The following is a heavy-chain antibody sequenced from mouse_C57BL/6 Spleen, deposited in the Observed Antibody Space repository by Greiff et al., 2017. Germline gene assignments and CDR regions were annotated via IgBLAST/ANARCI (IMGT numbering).Heavy chain of an antibody. D-gene: IGHD1-1*01. CDR3: ARVRGFYYGGGYGFAY. V-gene: IGHV1-50*01. J-gene: IGHJ3*01. Sequence: VQLQQPGAELVKPGASVKLSCKASGYTFTSYWMQWVKQRPGQGLEWIGEIDPSDSYTNYNQKFKGKATLTVDTSSSSAYMQLSSLTSEDCAVYDCARVRGFYYGGGYGFAYWGQGTLVTVSA. CDR1: GYTFTSYW. CDR2: IDPSDSYT.